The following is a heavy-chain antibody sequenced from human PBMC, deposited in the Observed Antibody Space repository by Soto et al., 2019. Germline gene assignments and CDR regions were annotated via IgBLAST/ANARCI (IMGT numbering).Heavy chain of an antibody. CDR3: ATEMDSFDI. Sequence: QVELVECGGGVVQPGRSLKVSCAASGFTFSSYAMHWVRQAPGKGLEWVAFISYEGRDKFYADSVKGRFTISRDNSKNTLYLQMNSLRIEDTAVYYCATEMDSFDIWGQGTMVTVSS. CDR2: ISYEGRDK. CDR1: GFTFSSYA. V-gene: IGHV3-30*04. J-gene: IGHJ3*02.